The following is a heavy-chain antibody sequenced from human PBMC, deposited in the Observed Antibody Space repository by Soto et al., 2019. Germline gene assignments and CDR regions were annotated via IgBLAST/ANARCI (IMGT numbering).Heavy chain of an antibody. J-gene: IGHJ5*02. Sequence: QVQLVESGGGVVQPGRSLTLSCAASGFTLSTFGMHWVRQAPGKGLEWVAVISYDGSDKYYAESVKGRFTISRDNSKNTMQLQMNSLKTEDTAVYYCARDSDPRMTREVLTDVLDRWGQGTMVTVSS. CDR2: ISYDGSDK. CDR1: GFTLSTFG. CDR3: ARDSDPRMTREVLTDVLDR. D-gene: IGHD1-26*01. V-gene: IGHV3-30*03.